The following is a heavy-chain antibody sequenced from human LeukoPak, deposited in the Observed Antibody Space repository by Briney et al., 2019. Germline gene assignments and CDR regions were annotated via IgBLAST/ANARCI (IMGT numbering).Heavy chain of an antibody. CDR1: GGSITGYY. D-gene: IGHD3-9*01. J-gene: IGHJ4*02. CDR3: ARGNILTGYCFDF. CDR2: IHYTGAT. V-gene: IGHV4-34*01. Sequence: SDTLSLTCAVYGGSITGYYWSWIRQTPGRGLEWVGEIHYTGATSYNPSLKSRATISTDTSKHQFSLRLSSVTAADTAVYYCARGNILTGYCFDFWGQGALVTVSS.